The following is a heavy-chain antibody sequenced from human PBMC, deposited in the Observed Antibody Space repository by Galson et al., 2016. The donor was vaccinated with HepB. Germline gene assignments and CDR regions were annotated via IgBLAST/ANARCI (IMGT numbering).Heavy chain of an antibody. V-gene: IGHV4-61*02. CDR3: ARGYGVYYCSGGSCYEVNHHMDV. D-gene: IGHD2-15*01. CDR1: GGSISSGSYY. Sequence: TLSLTCTVSGGSISSGSYYWSWIRQPAGKGLEWIGRIYTSGSTNYNPSLKSRVTISVDTSKNQFSLNLSSVTAADTAVYYCARGYGVYYCSGGSCYEVNHHMDVWGKGTTVTVSS. J-gene: IGHJ6*03. CDR2: IYTSGST.